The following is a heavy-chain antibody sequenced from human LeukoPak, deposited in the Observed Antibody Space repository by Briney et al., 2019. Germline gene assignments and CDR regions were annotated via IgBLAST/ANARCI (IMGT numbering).Heavy chain of an antibody. V-gene: IGHV3-48*01. Sequence: GGSLRLSCAASGFTFSSYSMNWVRQAPGKGLEWVSYISSSSSTIYYADSVKGRFTISRDNAKNSLYLQTNSLRAEDTAVYYCASDPPGYGDYDEVGYFQHWGQGTLVTVSS. CDR2: ISSSSSTI. CDR1: GFTFSSYS. D-gene: IGHD4-17*01. J-gene: IGHJ1*01. CDR3: ASDPPGYGDYDEVGYFQH.